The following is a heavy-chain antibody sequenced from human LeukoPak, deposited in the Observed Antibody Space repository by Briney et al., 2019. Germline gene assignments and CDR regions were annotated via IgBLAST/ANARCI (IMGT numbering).Heavy chain of an antibody. CDR3: ATYLDRNADYYFDY. J-gene: IGHJ4*02. V-gene: IGHV4-59*01. CDR1: GGSISGYY. CDR2: IYSSGNT. Sequence: SETLSLTCTVSGGSISGYYWSWIAQPPGKGLEWIGYIYSSGNTHYNPSLKSRITISVDTSKNQFSLKLNSVTAADTAVYYCATYLDRNADYYFDYWGQGTLVTVSS. D-gene: IGHD4-17*01.